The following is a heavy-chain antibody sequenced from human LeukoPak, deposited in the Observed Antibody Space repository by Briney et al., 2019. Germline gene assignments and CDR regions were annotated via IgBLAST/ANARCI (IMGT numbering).Heavy chain of an antibody. V-gene: IGHV4-4*07. CDR1: GGSISSYY. CDR2: IYTSGST. D-gene: IGHD3-10*01. Sequence: PSETLSLTCTVSGGSISSYYWSWIRQPAGKGLEWIGRIYTSGSTNYNPSLKSRVTMSVDTSKNQFSLKLSSVTAADTAVYYCARDVVRGVISYYYGMDVWGQGTTVTVSS. CDR3: ARDVVRGVISYYYGMDV. J-gene: IGHJ6*02.